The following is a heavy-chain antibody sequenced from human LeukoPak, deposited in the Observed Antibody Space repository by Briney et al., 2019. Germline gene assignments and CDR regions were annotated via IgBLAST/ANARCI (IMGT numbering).Heavy chain of an antibody. D-gene: IGHD3-10*01. J-gene: IGHJ4*02. V-gene: IGHV4-34*01. CDR3: AGGTTPGVF. Sequence: SETLSLTCAVYGGSFSGYYWTWIRQPPGKGLEWIGEINHSGSTNYNPSLKGRVTISIDTSKNQISLNLTSVTAADTALYYCAGGTTPGVFWGQGTLATVSS. CDR1: GGSFSGYY. CDR2: INHSGST.